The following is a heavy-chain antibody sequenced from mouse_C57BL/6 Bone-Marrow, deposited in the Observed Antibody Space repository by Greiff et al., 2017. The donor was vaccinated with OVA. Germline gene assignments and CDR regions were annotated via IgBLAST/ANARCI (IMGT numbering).Heavy chain of an antibody. D-gene: IGHD4-1*01. CDR2: IYPRSGNT. J-gene: IGHJ3*01. CDR1: GYTFTSYG. Sequence: QVQLQQSGAELARPGASVKLSCKASGYTFTSYGISWVKQRTGQGLEWIGEIYPRSGNTYYNEKFKCKATLTADKSSSTAYMELRSLTSEDSAVYFCASAGSKAKLGRFAYWGQGTLVTVSA. V-gene: IGHV1-81*01. CDR3: ASAGSKAKLGRFAY.